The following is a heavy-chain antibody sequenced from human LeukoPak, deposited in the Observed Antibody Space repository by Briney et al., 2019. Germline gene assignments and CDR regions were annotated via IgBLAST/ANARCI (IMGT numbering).Heavy chain of an antibody. D-gene: IGHD3-16*02. V-gene: IGHV4-4*07. J-gene: IGHJ4*02. CDR1: GGSLNGYW. Sequence: SETLSLTCCVSGGSLNGYWWSWIRQPAGKGLEFIGRIYTTGMTNYNPSLKSRVSMSVDTSKNQFSLELRSVTAADTAVYSCARARYTISSYRFDYWGQGALVTVSS. CDR3: ARARYTISSYRFDY. CDR2: IYTTGMT.